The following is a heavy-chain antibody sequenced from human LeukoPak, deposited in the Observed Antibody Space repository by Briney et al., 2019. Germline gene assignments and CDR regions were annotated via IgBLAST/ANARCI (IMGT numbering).Heavy chain of an antibody. J-gene: IGHJ4*02. CDR3: AIPKRKRRYSSSSPNFGLGY. D-gene: IGHD6-6*01. V-gene: IGHV4-34*01. CDR1: GGSFSGYY. Sequence: PSETLSLTCAVYGGSFSGYYWSWIRQPPGKGLEWIGEINYSGSTNYNPSLKSRVTISEDTSKNQFSLKLSSVTAADTAVYYCAIPKRKRRYSSSSPNFGLGYWGQGTLVTVSS. CDR2: INYSGST.